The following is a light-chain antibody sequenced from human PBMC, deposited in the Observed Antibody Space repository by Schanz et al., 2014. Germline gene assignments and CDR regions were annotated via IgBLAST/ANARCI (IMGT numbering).Light chain of an antibody. CDR2: WAS. CDR1: QSVLYTSDSKNY. J-gene: IGKJ4*01. Sequence: DIVVTQSPDSLPVSLGERATINCKSSQSVLYTSDSKNYLAWYQHKPGQPPKLLISWASTRESGVPDRFTGSGSGTDFTLTISNLQAEDVAVYYCQQYYSLPLTFGGGTKVEIK. V-gene: IGKV4-1*01. CDR3: QQYYSLPLT.